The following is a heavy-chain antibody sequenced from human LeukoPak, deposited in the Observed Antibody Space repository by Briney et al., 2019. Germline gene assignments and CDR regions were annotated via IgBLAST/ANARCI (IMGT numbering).Heavy chain of an antibody. CDR3: AAGVREPVTWWDY. V-gene: IGHV3-73*01. J-gene: IGHJ4*02. CDR1: GFTFSGSA. Sequence: GGSLRLPCAASGFTFSGSAMHWVRQASGKGLEWIGRIRSKANSYATAYAASVKGRFTISRDDSKNMAYLQMNSLKTEDTAVYYCAAGVREPVTWWDYWGQGTLVTVSS. D-gene: IGHD2-15*01. CDR2: IRSKANSYAT.